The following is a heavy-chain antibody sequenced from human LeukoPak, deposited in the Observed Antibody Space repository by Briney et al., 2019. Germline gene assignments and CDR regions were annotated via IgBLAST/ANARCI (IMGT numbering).Heavy chain of an antibody. J-gene: IGHJ5*02. V-gene: IGHV1-2*02. Sequence: GASVKVSCKASGYTFTVYYIHWVRQAPGQGLEWMGWINPNSGGTNYAQKFQGRVTMTEDTSTDTAYMELSSLRSEDTAVYYCAPNGASWGQGTLVTVSS. CDR3: APNGAS. CDR2: INPNSGGT. D-gene: IGHD2-8*01. CDR1: GYTFTVYY.